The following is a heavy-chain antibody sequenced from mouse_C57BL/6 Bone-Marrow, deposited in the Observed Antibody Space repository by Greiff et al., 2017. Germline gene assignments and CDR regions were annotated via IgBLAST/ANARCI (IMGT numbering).Heavy chain of an antibody. CDR3: ERPDGNYPDGY. D-gene: IGHD2-1*01. V-gene: IGHV5-2*01. J-gene: IGHJ2*01. CDR2: INSDGGST. CDR1: EYEFPSHD. Sequence: EVKVVESGGGLVQPGESLKLSCESNEYEFPSHDMSWVRKTPEKRLELVAAINSDGGSTYYPDTMERRFIISRDNTKKTLYLQMSSLRSEDTALYYCERPDGNYPDGYWGQGTTLTVSS.